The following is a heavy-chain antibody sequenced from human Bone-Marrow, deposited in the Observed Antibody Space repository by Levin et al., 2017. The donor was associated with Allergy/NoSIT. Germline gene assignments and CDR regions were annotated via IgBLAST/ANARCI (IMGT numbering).Heavy chain of an antibody. D-gene: IGHD1-1*01. CDR2: ISSSSSTI. V-gene: IGHV3-48*01. CDR1: GFTFSSYS. CDR3: ARRYREGHVSSHYYYYYMDV. J-gene: IGHJ6*03. Sequence: GESLKISCAASGFTFSSYSMNWVRQAPGKGLEWVSYISSSSSTIYYADSVKGRFTISRDNAKNSLYLQMNSLRAEDTAVYYCARRYREGHVSSHYYYYYMDVWGKGTTVTVSS.